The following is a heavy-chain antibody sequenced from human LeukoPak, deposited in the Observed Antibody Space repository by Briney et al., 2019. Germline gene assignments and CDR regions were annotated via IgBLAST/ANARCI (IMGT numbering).Heavy chain of an antibody. Sequence: ASVKVSCKASGYTFTGYYMHWVRQAPGQGLEWMGWINPNSGGTNYAQKFQGRVTMTRDKSIRTAYMELSRLTSDDTAVYYCARDLGDGSGYYDYWGQGTLVTVSS. CDR2: INPNSGGT. D-gene: IGHD3-22*01. V-gene: IGHV1-2*02. CDR3: ARDLGDGSGYYDY. J-gene: IGHJ4*02. CDR1: GYTFTGYY.